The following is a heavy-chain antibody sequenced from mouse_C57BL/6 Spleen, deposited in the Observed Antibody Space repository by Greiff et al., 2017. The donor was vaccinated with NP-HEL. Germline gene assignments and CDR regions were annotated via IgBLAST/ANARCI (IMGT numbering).Heavy chain of an antibody. CDR3: ARPGDYDEEAWFAY. Sequence: EVQRVESGGDLVKPGGSLKLSCAASGFTFSSYGMSWVRQTPDKRLEWVATISSSGSYTYYQDNLKGQFTLSRDNAKNTLYLQMSSLKSEDTAMYYCARPGDYDEEAWFAYWGQGTLDTVSA. CDR2: ISSSGSYT. V-gene: IGHV5-6*01. J-gene: IGHJ3*01. CDR1: GFTFSSYG. D-gene: IGHD2-4*01.